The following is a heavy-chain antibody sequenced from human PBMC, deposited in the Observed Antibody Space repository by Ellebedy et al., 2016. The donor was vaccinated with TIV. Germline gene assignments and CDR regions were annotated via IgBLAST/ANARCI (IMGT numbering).Heavy chain of an antibody. CDR3: ARGGYSSSFGPP. J-gene: IGHJ6*02. CDR1: GFPVSDSY. V-gene: IGHV3-53*01. Sequence: GESLKISCAASGFPVSDSYISWVRQGPRKGLEWVSTLYPIGATYYADSVKGRFTISRDTSTNTVYLQLSSLRREDTAVYFCARGGYSSSFGPPWGQGTTVTVSS. CDR2: LYPIGAT. D-gene: IGHD6-13*01.